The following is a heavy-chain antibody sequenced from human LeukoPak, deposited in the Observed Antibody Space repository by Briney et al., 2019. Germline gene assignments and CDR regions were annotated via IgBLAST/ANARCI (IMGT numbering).Heavy chain of an antibody. J-gene: IGHJ6*02. V-gene: IGHV1-69*04. CDR1: GGTFSSYA. CDR2: IIPILGIA. Sequence: ASVKVSRKASGGTFSSYAISWVRQAPGQGLEWMGRIIPILGIANYAQKFQGRVTITADKSTSTAYMELSSLRSEDTAVYYCARDEDSSGYYYYYYGMDVWGQGTTVTVSS. CDR3: ARDEDSSGYYYYYYGMDV. D-gene: IGHD3-22*01.